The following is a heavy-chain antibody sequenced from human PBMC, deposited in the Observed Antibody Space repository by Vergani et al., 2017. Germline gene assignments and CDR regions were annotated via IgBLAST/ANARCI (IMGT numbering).Heavy chain of an antibody. CDR1: GFTFDDYA. CDR3: ASTPGYCSSTSCYYMDA. CDR2: ISSSSSYI. V-gene: IGHV3-9*01. D-gene: IGHD2-2*03. Sequence: EVQLVESGGGLVQPGRSLRLSCAASGFTFDDYAMHWVRQAPGKGLEWVSGISSSSSYIYYADSVKGRFTISRDNAKNSLYLQMNSLRAEDTAVYYCASTPGYCSSTSCYYMDAWGKGTTVTVSS. J-gene: IGHJ6*03.